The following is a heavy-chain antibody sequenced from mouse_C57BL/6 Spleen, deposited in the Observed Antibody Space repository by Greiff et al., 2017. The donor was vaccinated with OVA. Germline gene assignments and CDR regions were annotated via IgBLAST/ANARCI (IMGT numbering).Heavy chain of an antibody. CDR1: GYSFTGYY. J-gene: IGHJ4*01. Sequence: VQLQQSGPELVKPGASVKISCKASGYSFTGYYMNWVKQSPEKSLEWIGEINPSTGGTTYNQKFKAKATLTVDRSSSTAYRQLKSLTSEDSSVYCWARSGSSYAMDDWGQGTSVTVSS. CDR3: ARSGSSYAMDD. V-gene: IGHV1-42*01. D-gene: IGHD1-1*01. CDR2: INPSTGGT.